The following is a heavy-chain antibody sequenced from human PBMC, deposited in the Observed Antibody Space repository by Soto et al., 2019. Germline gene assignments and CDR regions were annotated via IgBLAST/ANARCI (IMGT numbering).Heavy chain of an antibody. V-gene: IGHV3-64D*06. J-gene: IGHJ4*02. D-gene: IGHD2-15*01. Sequence: EVQLVEAGGGLVQPGGSLRLSCSASGFTFSSYALHWVRQAPGKGLEYVSGISSNGGSIFYADSVKRRFTISRDNSKNILYLQMTGLRVDDTAVYSCVKDRFGGTSGYFDSWGQGTLVTVSS. CDR3: VKDRFGGTSGYFDS. CDR2: ISSNGGSI. CDR1: GFTFSSYA.